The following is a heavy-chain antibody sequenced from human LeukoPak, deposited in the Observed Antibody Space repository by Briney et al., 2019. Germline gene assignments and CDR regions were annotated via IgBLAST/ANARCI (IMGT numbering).Heavy chain of an antibody. CDR1: GYTFTSYA. CDR3: ARGSSSWDYFDY. Sequence: ASVKVSCKASGYTFTSYAMHWVRQARGQRLEWMGWSNAGNGNTKYSQEFQGRVTITRDTSASTAYMELSSLRSEDMAVYYCARGSSSWDYFDYWGQGTLVTVSS. D-gene: IGHD6-13*01. V-gene: IGHV1-3*02. J-gene: IGHJ4*02. CDR2: SNAGNGNT.